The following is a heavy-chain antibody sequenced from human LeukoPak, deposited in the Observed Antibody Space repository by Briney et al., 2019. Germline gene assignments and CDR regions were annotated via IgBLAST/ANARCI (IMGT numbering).Heavy chain of an antibody. D-gene: IGHD3-22*01. CDR3: ARGYYYDSSGPNIPFDY. Sequence: GGTLRLSCAASGFTFDSYGMNWVRQAPGKGLVWVSRIKSDGSSTTYADSVKGRFTISRDNAKNTLYLQMNSLRAEDTAVYYCARGYYYDSSGPNIPFDYWGQGTLVTVSS. J-gene: IGHJ4*02. CDR1: GFTFDSYG. CDR2: IKSDGSST. V-gene: IGHV3-74*01.